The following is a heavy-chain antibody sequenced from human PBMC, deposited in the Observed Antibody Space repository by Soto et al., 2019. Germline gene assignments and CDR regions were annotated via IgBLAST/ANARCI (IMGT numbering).Heavy chain of an antibody. CDR3: ASNSYGYTFYAY. CDR1: GGSISSGDYY. CDR2: IYYSGST. J-gene: IGHJ4*02. D-gene: IGHD5-18*01. Sequence: QVQLQESGPGLVKPSQTLSLTCTVSGGSISSGDYYWSWIRQPPGKGLEWIGYIYYSGSTYYNPSLKCRLTISVDPSKNQLSLKLSSVTAADTAVYYCASNSYGYTFYAYWGQGTLVTVSS. V-gene: IGHV4-30-4*01.